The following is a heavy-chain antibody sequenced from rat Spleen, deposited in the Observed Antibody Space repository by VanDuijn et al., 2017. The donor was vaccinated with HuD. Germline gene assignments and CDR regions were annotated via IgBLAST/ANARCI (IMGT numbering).Heavy chain of an antibody. CDR3: TRSYYSGDPFDY. J-gene: IGHJ2*01. CDR1: GFTFNNYW. V-gene: IGHV5-31*01. Sequence: EVQLVESGGGLVQPGRSLKLSCVASGFTFNNYWMTWIRQAPGKGLEWVASITNTGGSTYYPDSVKGRFTISRDNAKSTLYLQMNSLRSEDTATYYCTRSYYSGDPFDYWGQGVMVTVSS. D-gene: IGHD1-1*01. CDR2: ITNTGGST.